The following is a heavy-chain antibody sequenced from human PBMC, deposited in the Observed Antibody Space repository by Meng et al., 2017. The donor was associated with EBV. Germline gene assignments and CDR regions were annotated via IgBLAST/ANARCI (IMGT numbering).Heavy chain of an antibody. J-gene: IGHJ4*02. CDR3: TTDEGGSRF. CDR1: GCPFHSAW. D-gene: IGHD1-26*01. V-gene: IGHV3-15*01. Sequence: VLGGCLVKPGESIKLSVEAFGCPFHSAWMNWVRQAAGKGLEWVGRIRSQVDGRTADYSAPVKGRFTISRDDSKHTLYLQMNSLKIEDSAVYYCTTDEGGSRFWGQGTLVTVSS. CDR2: IRSQVDGRTA.